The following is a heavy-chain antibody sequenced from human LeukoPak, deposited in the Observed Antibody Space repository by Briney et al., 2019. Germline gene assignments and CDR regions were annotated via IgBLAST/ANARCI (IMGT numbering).Heavy chain of an antibody. CDR1: GYSFTGYY. J-gene: IGHJ4*02. CDR3: ASFTMIKDYYFDY. V-gene: IGHV1-2*02. D-gene: IGHD3-22*01. Sequence: ASVKVSCKASGYSFTGYYMHWVRQAPGQGLEWMGWINPNSGGTNYAQKFQGRVTMTRDTSISTAYMELSRLRSDDTAVYYCASFTMIKDYYFDYWGQGTLVTVSS. CDR2: INPNSGGT.